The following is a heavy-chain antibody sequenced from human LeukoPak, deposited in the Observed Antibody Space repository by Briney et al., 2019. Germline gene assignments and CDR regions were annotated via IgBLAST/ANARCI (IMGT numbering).Heavy chain of an antibody. CDR3: AREPLHYRYYYDSSGPDAFDI. D-gene: IGHD3-22*01. CDR1: GFTFSSYG. J-gene: IGHJ3*02. CDR2: IIPIFGTA. Sequence: GGSLRLSCAASGFTFSSYGMHWVRQAPGQGLEWMGGIIPIFGTANYAQKFQGRVTITADESTSTAYMELSSLRSEDTAVYYCAREPLHYRYYYDSSGPDAFDIWGQGTMVTVSS. V-gene: IGHV1-69*01.